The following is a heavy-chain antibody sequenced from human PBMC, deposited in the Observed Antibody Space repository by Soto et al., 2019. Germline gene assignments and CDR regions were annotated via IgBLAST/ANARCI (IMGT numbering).Heavy chain of an antibody. V-gene: IGHV4-4*02. CDR1: GGSISSTNW. D-gene: IGHD6-13*01. CDR2: VYLSGST. CDR3: AGAKNIASRCHAMDV. J-gene: IGHJ6*02. Sequence: TSETLSLTCAVSGGSISSTNWWSWVRQPPGKGLEWIGEVYLSGSTNYNPSLKSRVTISTDKSKNQFSLKLRSVTAAVTAVYYCAGAKNIASRCHAMDVWGRVTTVTVSS.